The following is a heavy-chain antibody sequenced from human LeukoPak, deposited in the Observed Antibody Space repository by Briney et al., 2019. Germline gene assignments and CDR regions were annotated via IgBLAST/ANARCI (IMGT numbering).Heavy chain of an antibody. V-gene: IGHV4-34*01. CDR1: GGSFSGYY. CDR3: ARGRGWFGESTFDP. D-gene: IGHD3-10*01. J-gene: IGHJ5*02. Sequence: SETLSLTRAVYGGSFSGYYWSWIRQPPGKGLEWIGEINHSGSTNYNPSLKSRVTISVDTSKNQFSLELSSVTAADTAVYYCARGRGWFGESTFDPWGQGTLVTVSS. CDR2: INHSGST.